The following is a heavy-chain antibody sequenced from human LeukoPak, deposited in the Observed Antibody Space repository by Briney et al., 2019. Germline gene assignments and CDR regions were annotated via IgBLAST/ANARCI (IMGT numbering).Heavy chain of an antibody. CDR2: INPNTGGT. CDR3: AREVRTGYIAGGD. J-gene: IGHJ1*01. D-gene: IGHD3-10*01. CDR1: GYTFTGYY. V-gene: IGHV1-2*02. Sequence: ASVKVSCKASGYTFTGYYIHWVRQAPGQGLEWVGLINPNTGGTYYAQKFQGRVTMTTITSINTAYMDLTRLRSDDTAIYYSAREVRTGYIAGGDWGQGALVTVSS.